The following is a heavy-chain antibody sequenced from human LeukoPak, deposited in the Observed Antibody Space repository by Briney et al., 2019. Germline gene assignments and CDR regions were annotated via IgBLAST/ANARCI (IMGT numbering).Heavy chain of an antibody. Sequence: PSETLSLTCTVSGGSISSSSYYWGWIRQPPGKGLEWIGSIYYSGSTYYNPSLKSRVTISVDTSKNQFSLKLSSVTAADTDVYYCALLWFGESNWFDPWGQGTLVTVSS. CDR3: ALLWFGESNWFDP. J-gene: IGHJ5*02. D-gene: IGHD3-10*01. CDR2: IYYSGST. V-gene: IGHV4-39*01. CDR1: GGSISSSSYY.